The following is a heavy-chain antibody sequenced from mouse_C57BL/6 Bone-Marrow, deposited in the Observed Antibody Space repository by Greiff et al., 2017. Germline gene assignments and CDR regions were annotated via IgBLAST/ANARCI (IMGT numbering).Heavy chain of an antibody. CDR2: IWRGGST. CDR3: AKNPPPYYYGSIPYAMDY. D-gene: IGHD1-1*01. V-gene: IGHV2-5*01. CDR1: GFSLTSYG. J-gene: IGHJ4*01. Sequence: QVQLQQSGPGLVQPSQSLSITCTVSGFSLTSYGVHWVRQSPGKGLEWLGVIWRGGSTDYNAAFMSRLSITKDNSKSQVFFKMNSLQADDTAIYYCAKNPPPYYYGSIPYAMDYWGQGTSVTVSS.